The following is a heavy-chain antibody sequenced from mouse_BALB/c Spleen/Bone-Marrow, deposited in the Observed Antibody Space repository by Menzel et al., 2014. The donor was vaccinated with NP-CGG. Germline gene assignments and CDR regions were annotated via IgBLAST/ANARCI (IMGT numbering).Heavy chain of an antibody. D-gene: IGHD1-1*02. CDR3: ARGLWYY. CDR2: INPNYGGV. V-gene: IGHV1-22*01. J-gene: IGHJ2*01. Sequence: EVQLQQSGPELLKPGASVKISCKTSGYTFTDYTIHWVRQNHGKSLEWIGRINPNYGGVNCNQKFKDKATLTVDKSSSTAYMELRSLTSEDSAVYYCARGLWYYWGQGTTLTVSS. CDR1: GYTFTDYT.